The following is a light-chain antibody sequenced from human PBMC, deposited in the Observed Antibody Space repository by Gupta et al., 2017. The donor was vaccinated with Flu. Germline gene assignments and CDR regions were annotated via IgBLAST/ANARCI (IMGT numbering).Light chain of an antibody. CDR3: MQALQTPLT. CDR1: QSLLHSNGYNY. V-gene: IGKV2-28*01. Sequence: EIGMTQSPLSLPVTPGEPASISCRSSQSLLHSNGYNYLDWYLQKPGQSPQLLIYLGSNRASGVPDRFSGSGSGTDFTLKISRVEAEDVGVYYCMQALQTPLTFGGGTKVEIK. J-gene: IGKJ4*01. CDR2: LGS.